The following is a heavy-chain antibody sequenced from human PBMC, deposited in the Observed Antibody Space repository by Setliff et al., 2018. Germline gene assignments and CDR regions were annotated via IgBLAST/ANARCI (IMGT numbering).Heavy chain of an antibody. CDR3: ARAVDSSGYFPYWYFDL. D-gene: IGHD3-22*01. J-gene: IGHJ2*01. CDR2: KSNRGDT. V-gene: IGHV4-59*01. CDR1: GGSIGSSF. Sequence: PSETLSLTCTVSGGSIGSSFWNWIRQSPGKGLEWIGYKSNRGDTNSNSSLRSRLTMSVDTSKSQFSLNLTSVTAADTAVYFCARAVDSSGYFPYWYFDLWGRGALVTVSS.